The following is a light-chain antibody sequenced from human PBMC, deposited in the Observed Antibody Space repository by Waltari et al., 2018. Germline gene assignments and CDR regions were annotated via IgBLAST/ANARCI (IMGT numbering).Light chain of an antibody. Sequence: SALTQHASLSASPGQSITIYCTGTGRHVWNYNLVSRYQHHPGKAPKLLIYESSKRPSGVSSRFSASKSANTASLTISGLQADDEADYYCCSYAGRSTPVVLGGGTKVTVL. CDR3: CSYAGRSTPVV. CDR1: GRHVWNYNL. CDR2: ESS. V-gene: IGLV2-23*01. J-gene: IGLJ2*01.